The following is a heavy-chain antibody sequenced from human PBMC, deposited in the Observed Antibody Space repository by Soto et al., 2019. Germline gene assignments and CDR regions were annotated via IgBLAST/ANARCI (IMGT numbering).Heavy chain of an antibody. J-gene: IGHJ4*02. CDR1: GFTFGDYA. V-gene: IGHV3-49*04. Sequence: GGSLRLSCTPSGFTFGDYALSWVRQAPGKGLEWVGFIRRNAYGGTTDYAASVKGRFTISRDDSKSIAYLQMNSLRTEDTALYYCTRASSLDFDFWGQGTLVTVSS. D-gene: IGHD3-16*01. CDR3: TRASSLDFDF. CDR2: IRRNAYGGTT.